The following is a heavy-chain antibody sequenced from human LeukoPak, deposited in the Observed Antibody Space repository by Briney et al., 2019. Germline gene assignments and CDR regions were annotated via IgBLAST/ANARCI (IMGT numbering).Heavy chain of an antibody. CDR1: GYSFTSYW. Sequence: GESLKISCKGSGYSFTSYWIGWVRQMPGKGLEWMGIIYPGDSDTRYSPSFQGQVTISADKSISTAYLQWSSLKASDTAMYYCARHPPYCSSTSCYLGGPDYWGQGTLVTVSS. D-gene: IGHD2-2*01. CDR3: ARHPPYCSSTSCYLGGPDY. CDR2: IYPGDSDT. J-gene: IGHJ4*02. V-gene: IGHV5-51*01.